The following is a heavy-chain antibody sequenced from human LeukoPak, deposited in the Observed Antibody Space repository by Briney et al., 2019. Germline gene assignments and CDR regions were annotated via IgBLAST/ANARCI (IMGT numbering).Heavy chain of an antibody. Sequence: PSQTLSLTCTVSGGSISSGDYYWGWIRQPPGKGLEWIGSIYYSGSTYYNPSLKSRVTISVDTSKNQFSLKLSSVTAADTAVYYCASSVYYYDSSGYYYKRDAFDIWGQGTMVTVSS. CDR3: ASSVYYYDSSGYYYKRDAFDI. J-gene: IGHJ3*02. D-gene: IGHD3-22*01. V-gene: IGHV4-39*01. CDR1: GGSISSGDYY. CDR2: IYYSGST.